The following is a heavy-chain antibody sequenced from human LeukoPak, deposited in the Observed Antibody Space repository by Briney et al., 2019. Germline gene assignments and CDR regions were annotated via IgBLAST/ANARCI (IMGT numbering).Heavy chain of an antibody. D-gene: IGHD4-17*01. CDR1: GFTFSSYA. CDR2: ISGSGGGT. V-gene: IGHV3-23*01. J-gene: IGHJ4*02. CDR3: AKDIMTTVTTSADY. Sequence: PGGSLRLSCAASGFTFSSYAMSWVRQAPGKGLEWVSAISGSGGGTYYADSVKGRFTISRDNSKNTLYLQMNSLRAEDTAVYYCAKDIMTTVTTSADYWGQGTLVTVSS.